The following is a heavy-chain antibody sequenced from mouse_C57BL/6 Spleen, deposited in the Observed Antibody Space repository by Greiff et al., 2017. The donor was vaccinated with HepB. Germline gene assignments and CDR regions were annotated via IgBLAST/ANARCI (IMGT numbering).Heavy chain of an antibody. CDR1: GYTFTSYW. Sequence: VQLVESGAELVKPGASVKLSCKASGYTFTSYWMHWVKQRPGQGLEWIGMIHPNSGSTNYNEKFKSKATLTVDKSSSTAYMQLSSLTSEDSAVYYCARRGAMDYWGQGTSVTVSS. J-gene: IGHJ4*01. CDR3: ARRGAMDY. CDR2: IHPNSGST. V-gene: IGHV1-64*01.